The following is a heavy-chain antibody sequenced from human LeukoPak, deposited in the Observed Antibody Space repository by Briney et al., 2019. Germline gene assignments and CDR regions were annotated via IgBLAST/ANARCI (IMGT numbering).Heavy chain of an antibody. CDR1: GFTFDDYA. CDR3: AKGLDYDSSGYYSY. Sequence: GGSLRLSCAASGFTFDDYAMHWVRQAPGKGLEWVSGISWNSGSIGYADPVKGRFTISRGNAKNSLYLQMNSLRAEDTALYYCAKGLDYDSSGYYSYWGQGTLVTVSS. CDR2: ISWNSGSI. D-gene: IGHD3-22*01. J-gene: IGHJ4*02. V-gene: IGHV3-9*01.